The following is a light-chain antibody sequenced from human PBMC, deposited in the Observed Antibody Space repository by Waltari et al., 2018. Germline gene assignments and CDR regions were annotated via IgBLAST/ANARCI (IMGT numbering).Light chain of an antibody. CDR3: SSYAGNDNFEV. V-gene: IGLV2-8*01. Sequence: QSALTQPPPASGSPGQPVPTSCTGTSRDVGGSNYVDGYQPHPGKAPKLMIYEVRKRHSGVPDRFSGSKSGNPASLTVSGLQAEDEADYYCSSYAGNDNFEVFGGGTKLTVL. CDR2: EVR. CDR1: SRDVGGSNY. J-gene: IGLJ3*02.